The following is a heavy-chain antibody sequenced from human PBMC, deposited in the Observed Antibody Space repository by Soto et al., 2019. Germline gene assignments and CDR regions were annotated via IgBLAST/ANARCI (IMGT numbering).Heavy chain of an antibody. V-gene: IGHV3-30-3*01. CDR2: ISYDGTNR. CDR3: ARESSSTVTTGGGGSAKDY. Sequence: QVHLVESGGGVVQPGRSLRHSCAASGLTFSTYAMHWVRQAPGKGLEWVAFISYDGTNRCYPDSVKGRFTISRDNSKKTLYLQMNSLKTEDTAVYYCARESSSTVTTGGGGSAKDYWGQGTLVTVSS. CDR1: GLTFSTYA. J-gene: IGHJ4*02. D-gene: IGHD4-17*01.